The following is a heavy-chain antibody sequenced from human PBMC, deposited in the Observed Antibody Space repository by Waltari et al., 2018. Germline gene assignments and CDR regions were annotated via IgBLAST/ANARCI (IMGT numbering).Heavy chain of an antibody. Sequence: QVQLQESGPGLVKPSETLSLTCAVSGYSISSGYYWGWIRQPPGKGLEWIGSIYHSRSTYYNPSLKSRVTISVDTSKNQFSLKLSSVTAADTAVYYCARAYYGSGSYYNVVFDYWGQGTLVTVSS. D-gene: IGHD3-10*01. J-gene: IGHJ4*02. V-gene: IGHV4-38-2*01. CDR3: ARAYYGSGSYYNVVFDY. CDR1: GYSISSGYY. CDR2: IYHSRST.